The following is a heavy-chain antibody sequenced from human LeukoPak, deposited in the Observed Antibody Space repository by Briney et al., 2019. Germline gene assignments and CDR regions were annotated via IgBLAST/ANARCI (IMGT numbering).Heavy chain of an antibody. Sequence: ASVKVSCKASGGTFSSYAISWVRQAPGQGLEWMGRIIPILGIANYAQKFQGRVTITADKSTSTAYMELSSLRSEDTAVYYCARDPGCSGYDASSPYFDYWGQGTLVTVSS. V-gene: IGHV1-69*04. CDR1: GGTFSSYA. CDR3: ARDPGCSGYDASSPYFDY. CDR2: IIPILGIA. D-gene: IGHD5-12*01. J-gene: IGHJ4*02.